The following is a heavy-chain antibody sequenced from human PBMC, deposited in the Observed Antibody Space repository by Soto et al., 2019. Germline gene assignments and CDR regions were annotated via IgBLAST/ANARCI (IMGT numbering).Heavy chain of an antibody. D-gene: IGHD2-21*02. V-gene: IGHV3-21*01. Sequence: GGSLRLSCAASGFTFSSYSMNWVRQAPGKGLEWVSSISSSSSYIYYADSVKGRFTISRDNAKNSLHLQMNSLRAEDTAVYYCARDKVVTAILPPWGYYYYGMDVWGQGTTVTVSS. CDR1: GFTFSSYS. CDR2: ISSSSSYI. J-gene: IGHJ6*02. CDR3: ARDKVVTAILPPWGYYYYGMDV.